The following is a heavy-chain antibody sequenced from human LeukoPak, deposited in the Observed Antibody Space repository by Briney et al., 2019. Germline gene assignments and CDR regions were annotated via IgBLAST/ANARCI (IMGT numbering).Heavy chain of an antibody. J-gene: IGHJ4*02. CDR2: SNSGGNII. CDR3: ARAGYSSSD. D-gene: IGHD6-6*01. Sequence: PGGSLRLSCAASGFAFSSYEMNWVRQAPGKGLEWVSYSNSGGNIIYYADSVKGRFTISRDNAKNSLYLQMNSLRAEDTAVYYCARAGYSSSDWGQGTLVTVSS. CDR1: GFAFSSYE. V-gene: IGHV3-48*03.